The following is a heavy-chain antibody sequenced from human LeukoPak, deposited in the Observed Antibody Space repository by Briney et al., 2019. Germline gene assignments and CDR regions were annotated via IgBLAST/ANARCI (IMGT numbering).Heavy chain of an antibody. CDR1: GGSISSYY. CDR3: VSLTYYDFWGGPLQGRHYYYYMDV. CDR2: IYTSGST. D-gene: IGHD3-3*01. J-gene: IGHJ6*03. V-gene: IGHV4-4*07. Sequence: PSETLSLTCTVSGGSISSYYWSWIRQPAGKGLEWIGRIYTSGSTNYNPSLKSRVTMSVDTSKNQFSLKLSSVTAADTAVYYCVSLTYYDFWGGPLQGRHYYYYMDVWGKGTTVTVSS.